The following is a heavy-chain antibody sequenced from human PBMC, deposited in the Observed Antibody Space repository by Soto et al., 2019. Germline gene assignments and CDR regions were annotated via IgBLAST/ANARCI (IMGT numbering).Heavy chain of an antibody. D-gene: IGHD3-16*01. Sequence: EVQLVESGGGLVLPWGSLRLSCAASGFTFSRYWMHWVRQAPGKGLVWVSRISSYGSDTHYADSVKGRFTISRDNAKNTLYLQMNSLRADDTAVYYCASNYAYAEGYYWYGIDVWGQGTTVTVSS. V-gene: IGHV3-74*01. J-gene: IGHJ6*02. CDR2: ISSYGSDT. CDR1: GFTFSRYW. CDR3: ASNYAYAEGYYWYGIDV.